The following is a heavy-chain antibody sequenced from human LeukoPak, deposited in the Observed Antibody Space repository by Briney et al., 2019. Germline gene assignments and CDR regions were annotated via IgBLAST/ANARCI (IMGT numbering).Heavy chain of an antibody. CDR2: IYHSGST. CDR1: GGTISSGGYY. CDR3: ARLRPSGSYPFDY. V-gene: IGHV4-30-2*01. J-gene: IGHJ4*02. D-gene: IGHD3-10*01. Sequence: SQTLSLTCTVSGGTISSGGYYWSWIRQPPGKGLEWIGYIYHSGSTYYNPSLKSRVTISVDRSKNQFSLKLSSVTAADTAVYYCARLRPSGSYPFDYWGQGTLVTVSS.